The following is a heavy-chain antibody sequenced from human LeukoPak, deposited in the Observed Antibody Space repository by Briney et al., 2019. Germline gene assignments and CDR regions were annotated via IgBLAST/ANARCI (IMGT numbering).Heavy chain of an antibody. CDR2: ISSSSSYI. Sequence: GGSLRLSCAASGFTFSGYSMNWVRQAPGKGLEWVSSISSSSSYIYYADSVKGRFTISGDNSKNTLYLQMNSLRAEDTAVYYCAKLHRYGGKYYFDYWGQGTLVTVSS. D-gene: IGHD4-23*01. CDR3: AKLHRYGGKYYFDY. V-gene: IGHV3-21*04. CDR1: GFTFSGYS. J-gene: IGHJ4*02.